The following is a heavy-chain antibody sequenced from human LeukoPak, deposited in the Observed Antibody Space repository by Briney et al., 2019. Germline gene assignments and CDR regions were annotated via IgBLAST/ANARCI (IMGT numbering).Heavy chain of an antibody. J-gene: IGHJ5*02. D-gene: IGHD5-18*01. CDR2: IYYSGST. V-gene: IGHV4-59*08. CDR3: ARHVGYGNNWFDP. CDR1: GGSISSYY. Sequence: SETLSLTCTVSGGSISSYYWSWIRQPPGNGLEWIGYIYYSGSTNYNPSLKSRVTISVDTSKNQFSLKLRSVTAADTAVYYCARHVGYGNNWFDPWGQGTLVTVSS.